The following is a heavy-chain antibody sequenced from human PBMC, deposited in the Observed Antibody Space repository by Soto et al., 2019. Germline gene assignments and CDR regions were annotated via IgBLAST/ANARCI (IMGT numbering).Heavy chain of an antibody. J-gene: IGHJ4*02. V-gene: IGHV3-23*01. CDR3: AKRRGAGGHFDY. D-gene: IGHD2-15*01. CDR1: GFTFSTYA. Sequence: GGSLRLSCAASGFTFSTYAMGWVRQAPGKGLEWVSVVSSGGGTHYADSVKGRFTISRDNSKNTLSLQMNSLRADDTAVYYCAKRRGAGGHFDYWGQGALVTVSS. CDR2: VSSGGGT.